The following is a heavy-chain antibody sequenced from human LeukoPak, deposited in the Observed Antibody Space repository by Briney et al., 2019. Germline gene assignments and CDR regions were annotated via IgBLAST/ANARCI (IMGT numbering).Heavy chain of an antibody. CDR3: AKGLWFGEILLGGSFDY. CDR2: ISWNSGSI. J-gene: IGHJ4*02. Sequence: PGGSLRLSCAASGFTFDDYAMHWVRQAPGKGLEWVSGISWNSGSIGYADSVKGRFTISRDNAKNSLYLQMNSLRAEDTALYYCAKGLWFGEILLGGSFDYWGQGTLVTVSS. CDR1: GFTFDDYA. V-gene: IGHV3-9*01. D-gene: IGHD3-10*01.